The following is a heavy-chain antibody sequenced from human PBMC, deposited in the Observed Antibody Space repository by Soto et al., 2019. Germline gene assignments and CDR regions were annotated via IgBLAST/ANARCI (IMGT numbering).Heavy chain of an antibody. CDR2: IYYSGST. Sequence: SETLSLTCAVSGGSISSGGYSWSWIRQPPGKGLEWIGYIYYSGSTYYNPSLKSRVTISVDTSKNQFSLKLSSVTAADTAVYYCARSDYSNSFDYWGQGTLVTVSS. CDR3: ARSDYSNSFDY. D-gene: IGHD4-4*01. V-gene: IGHV4-31*11. CDR1: GGSISSGGYS. J-gene: IGHJ4*02.